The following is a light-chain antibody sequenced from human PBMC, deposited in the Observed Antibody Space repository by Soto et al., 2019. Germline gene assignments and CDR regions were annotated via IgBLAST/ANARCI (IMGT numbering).Light chain of an antibody. CDR2: AAS. CDR3: QDYYSYPAT. CDR1: QGISSY. V-gene: IGKV1-8*01. J-gene: IGKJ2*01. Sequence: AIRMTQSPSSFSASTGDRVTITCRASQGISSYLAWYQQKPGKAPKLLIYAASTLQSGVPSRFSGSGSGTDCTLTICCPQSEGFATYYCQDYYSYPATFGLGTKLEI.